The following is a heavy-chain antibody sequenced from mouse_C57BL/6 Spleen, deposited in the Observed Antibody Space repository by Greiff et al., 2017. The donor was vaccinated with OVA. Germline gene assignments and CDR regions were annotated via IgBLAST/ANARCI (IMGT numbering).Heavy chain of an antibody. CDR2: INPYNGDT. CDR1: GYSFTGYF. CDR3: ARSGRQAMDY. Sequence: EVKLMESGPELVKPGDSVKISCKASGYSFTGYFMNWVMQSHGKSLEWIGRINPYNGDTFYNQKFKGKATLTVDKSSSTAHMELRSLTSEDSAVYYCARSGRQAMDYWGQGTSVTVSS. D-gene: IGHD3-2*01. J-gene: IGHJ4*01. V-gene: IGHV1-20*01.